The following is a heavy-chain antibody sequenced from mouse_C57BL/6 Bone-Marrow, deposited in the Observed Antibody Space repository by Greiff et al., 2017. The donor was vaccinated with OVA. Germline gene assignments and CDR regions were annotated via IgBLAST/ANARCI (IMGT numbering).Heavy chain of an antibody. D-gene: IGHD1-1*02. V-gene: IGHV1-55*01. Sequence: QVQLKQPGAELVKPGASVKMSCKASGYTFTSYWITWVKQRPGQGLEWIGDIYPGSGSTNYNEKFKSKATLTVDPSSSTAYMQLSSLTSEDSAVYYCARRKNGRRKRDWFAYWGQGTLVTVSA. CDR2: IYPGSGST. CDR1: GYTFTSYW. J-gene: IGHJ3*01. CDR3: ARRKNGRRKRDWFAY.